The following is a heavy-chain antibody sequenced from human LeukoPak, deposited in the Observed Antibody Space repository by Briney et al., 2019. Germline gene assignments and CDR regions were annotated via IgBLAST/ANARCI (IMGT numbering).Heavy chain of an antibody. V-gene: IGHV4-59*01. CDR2: IYYTGST. D-gene: IGHD1-1*01. J-gene: IGHJ3*02. Sequence: SETLTLTCTVSGDSNTNFYWNWIRQPPGKGLEWIGYIYYTGSTTFNPSLKSRVTMSVDTSKNQFSLKLSSVTAADTAVYFCARWMGTWNAFDIWGQGTVVTVSS. CDR1: GDSNTNFY. CDR3: ARWMGTWNAFDI.